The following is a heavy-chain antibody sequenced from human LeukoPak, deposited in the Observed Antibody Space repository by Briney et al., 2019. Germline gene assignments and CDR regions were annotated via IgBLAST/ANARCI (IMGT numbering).Heavy chain of an antibody. CDR2: IYYSGST. J-gene: IGHJ4*02. V-gene: IGHV4-59*08. CDR3: ARHLDYGEANFDY. D-gene: IGHD4-17*01. CDR1: GGSISSYY. Sequence: SGTLSLTCTVSGGSISSYYWSWIRQPPGKGLEWIGYIYYSGSTNYNPSLKSRVTISVDTSKNQFSLKLSSVTAADTAVYYCARHLDYGEANFDYWGQGTLVTVSS.